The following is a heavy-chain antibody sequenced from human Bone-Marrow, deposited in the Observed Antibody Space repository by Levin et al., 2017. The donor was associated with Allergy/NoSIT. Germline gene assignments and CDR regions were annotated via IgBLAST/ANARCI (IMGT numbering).Heavy chain of an antibody. CDR1: GDSLINSY. D-gene: IGHD6-19*01. Sequence: SETLSLTCSVSGDSLINSYWTWVRQPAGKGLEYIGRIYGSGTSNFNPSLRSRVTMSVGTSKNHISLDLTSVTAADTAVYYCARDVGSRGWPTWIDPWGQGTLVIVSS. V-gene: IGHV4-4*07. CDR3: ARDVGSRGWPTWIDP. CDR2: IYGSGTS. J-gene: IGHJ5*02.